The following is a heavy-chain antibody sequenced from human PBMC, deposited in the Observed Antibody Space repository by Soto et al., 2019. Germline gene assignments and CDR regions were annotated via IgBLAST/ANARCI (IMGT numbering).Heavy chain of an antibody. CDR2: ISAYNGNT. CDR3: ARDLPDSSGYYYAPQNFDY. V-gene: IGHV1-18*01. J-gene: IGHJ4*02. CDR1: GYTFTSYG. D-gene: IGHD3-22*01. Sequence: ASVKVSCKASGYTFTSYGISWVRQAPGQGLEWMGWISAYNGNTNYAQKLQGRVTMTTDTSTSTAYMELRSLRSDDTAVYYCARDLPDSSGYYYAPQNFDYWGQGTLVTSPQ.